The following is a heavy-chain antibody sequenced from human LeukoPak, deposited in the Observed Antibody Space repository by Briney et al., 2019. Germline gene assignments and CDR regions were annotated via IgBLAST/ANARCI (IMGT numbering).Heavy chain of an antibody. J-gene: IGHJ5*02. V-gene: IGHV4-59*01. CDR1: GGSISSYY. D-gene: IGHD4-17*01. Sequence: PSETLSLTCTVSGGSISSYYWSWIRQPPGKGLEWIGYIYYTGSTNYNPSLKSRVTISVDTSKNQFSLKLSSVTAADTAVYYCARDQRSGEYWFDPWGQGTLVTVSS. CDR2: IYYTGST. CDR3: ARDQRSGEYWFDP.